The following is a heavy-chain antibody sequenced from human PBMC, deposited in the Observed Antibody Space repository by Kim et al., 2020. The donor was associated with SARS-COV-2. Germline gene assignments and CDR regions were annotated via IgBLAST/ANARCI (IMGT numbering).Heavy chain of an antibody. D-gene: IGHD4-17*01. J-gene: IGHJ4*01. CDR3: ASSPRPKVTTVTQIPAY. V-gene: IGHV4-34*01. CDR2: INHSGST. CDR1: GGSFSGYY. Sequence: SETLSLTCAVYGGSFSGYYWSWIRQPPGKGLEWIGEINHSGSTNYNPSLKSRVTISVDTSKNQFSLKLSSVTAADTAVYYCASSPRPKVTTVTQIPAYWG.